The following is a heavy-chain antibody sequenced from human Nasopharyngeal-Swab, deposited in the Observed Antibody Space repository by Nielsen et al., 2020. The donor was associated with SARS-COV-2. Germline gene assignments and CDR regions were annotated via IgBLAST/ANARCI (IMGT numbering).Heavy chain of an antibody. V-gene: IGHV1-8*01. J-gene: IGHJ6*02. CDR3: AREPRQHTIFGVVTLSFTGMDV. Sequence: WVRQAPGQGLEWMGWMNPNSGNTGYAQKFQGRVIMTRNTSISTAYMELSSLRSEDTAVYYCAREPRQHTIFGVVTLSFTGMDVWGQGTTVTVSS. D-gene: IGHD3-3*01. CDR2: MNPNSGNT.